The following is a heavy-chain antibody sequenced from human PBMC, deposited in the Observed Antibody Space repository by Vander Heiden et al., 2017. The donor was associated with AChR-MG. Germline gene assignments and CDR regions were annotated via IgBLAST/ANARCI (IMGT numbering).Heavy chain of an antibody. CDR2: IYYSGST. D-gene: IGHD3-16*01. CDR3: ARHGYRLGGFDY. Sequence: PGLVKPSETLSLTCTVSGGSISSSSYYWCWIRQPPGKGLEWIGSIYYSGSTYYNPSLKSRVTTSVDTSKNQFSLKLSSVTAADTAVYYCARHGYRLGGFDYWGQGTLVTVSS. CDR1: GGSISSSSYY. J-gene: IGHJ4*02. V-gene: IGHV4-39*01.